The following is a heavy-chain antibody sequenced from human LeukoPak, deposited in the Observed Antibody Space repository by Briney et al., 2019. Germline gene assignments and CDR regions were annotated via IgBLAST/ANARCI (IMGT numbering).Heavy chain of an antibody. CDR3: AKDDAWIRFGE. CDR2: ISPSGDIT. D-gene: IGHD3-10*01. Sequence: GGTLRLSCAASGFTFRKHGMNWVRQAPGKGLEWVSGISPSGDITYYADSVKGRFTISRDNSKNTLYLEVISLTAEDTAAYYCAKDDAWIRFGEWSQGTLVTVSS. V-gene: IGHV3-23*01. J-gene: IGHJ4*02. CDR1: GFTFRKHG.